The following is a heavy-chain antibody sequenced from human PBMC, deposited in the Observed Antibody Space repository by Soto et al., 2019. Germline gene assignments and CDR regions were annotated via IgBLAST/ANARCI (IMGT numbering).Heavy chain of an antibody. CDR2: ISAYNGNT. V-gene: IGHV1-18*01. D-gene: IGHD3-3*01. J-gene: IGHJ4*02. CDR1: GYTFTSYG. Sequence: QVQLVQSGAEVKKPGASVTVSCKASGYTFTSYGISWVRQAPGQGLEWMGWISAYNGNTNNAQKRQGRVTMTTDTSTSTAYMELRSLRSDDTAVYYCARDSDFWSGYRKGGLDYWGQGTLVTVSS. CDR3: ARDSDFWSGYRKGGLDY.